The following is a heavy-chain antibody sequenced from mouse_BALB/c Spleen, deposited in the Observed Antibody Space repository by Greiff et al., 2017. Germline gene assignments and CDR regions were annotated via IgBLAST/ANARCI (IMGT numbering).Heavy chain of an antibody. CDR2: IYPGDGDT. CDR3: ARSYYYGSSPCFDY. D-gene: IGHD1-1*01. J-gene: IGHJ2*01. Sequence: QVQLQQSGAELVRPGSSVKISCKASGYAFSRYWMNWVKQRPGQGLEWIGQIYPGDGDTNYNGKFKGKATLTADKSSSTAYMQLSSLTSEDSAVYFCARSYYYGSSPCFDYWGQGTTLTVSS. V-gene: IGHV1-80*01. CDR1: GYAFSRYW.